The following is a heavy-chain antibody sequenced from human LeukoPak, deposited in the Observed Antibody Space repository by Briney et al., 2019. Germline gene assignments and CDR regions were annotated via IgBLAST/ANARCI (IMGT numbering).Heavy chain of an antibody. CDR2: IYYSGST. V-gene: IGHV4-59*01. D-gene: IGHD2-2*01. CDR3: ASQPTSWAPFDY. Sequence: PSETLSLTCSVSDDSISSYYWSWIRQPPGKGLEWIGYIYYSGSTNYNPSLRSRVTLSVNTSKNHFSLKLSSVAAADTAVYYCASQPTSWAPFDYWGQGTLVTVSS. CDR1: DDSISSYY. J-gene: IGHJ4*02.